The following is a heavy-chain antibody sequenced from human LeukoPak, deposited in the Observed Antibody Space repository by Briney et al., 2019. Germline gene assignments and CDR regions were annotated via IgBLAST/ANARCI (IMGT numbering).Heavy chain of an antibody. Sequence: GGSLRLSCVTSGFTFADYTMHWVRQVPGKGLEWVSAISGSGGSTYYADSVKGRFTISRDNSKNTLYLQMNSLRAEDTAVYYCAKDLYSGYDLFDAFDIWGQGTMVTVSS. J-gene: IGHJ3*02. CDR2: ISGSGGST. CDR3: AKDLYSGYDLFDAFDI. D-gene: IGHD5-12*01. CDR1: GFTFADYT. V-gene: IGHV3-23*01.